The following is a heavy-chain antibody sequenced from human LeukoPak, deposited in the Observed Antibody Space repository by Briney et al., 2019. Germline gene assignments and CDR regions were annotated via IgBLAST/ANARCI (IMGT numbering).Heavy chain of an antibody. CDR2: ISAYNGNT. V-gene: IGHV1-18*01. Sequence: ASVKVSCKASGYTFTSYGISWVRQAPGQGLEWMGWISAYNGNTNYAQKLQGRVTMTPDTSTSTAYMELRSLRSDDTAVYYCAREMLGYANYYYMDVWGKGTTVTVSS. CDR1: GYTFTSYG. D-gene: IGHD2-8*01. J-gene: IGHJ6*03. CDR3: AREMLGYANYYYMDV.